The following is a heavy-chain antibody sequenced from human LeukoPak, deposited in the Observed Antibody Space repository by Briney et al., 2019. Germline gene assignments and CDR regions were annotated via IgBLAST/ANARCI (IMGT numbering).Heavy chain of an antibody. D-gene: IGHD3-22*01. CDR1: GFTFSDYY. CDR3: ARAPNYYDSSCYLDY. Sequence: GGSLRLSCAASGFTFSDYYMSWIRQAPGKGLEWVSYISSSGSTIYYADSVKGRFTISRDNAKNSLYLQMNSLRAEDTAVYYCARAPNYYDSSCYLDYWGQGTLVTVSS. CDR2: ISSSGSTI. J-gene: IGHJ4*02. V-gene: IGHV3-11*01.